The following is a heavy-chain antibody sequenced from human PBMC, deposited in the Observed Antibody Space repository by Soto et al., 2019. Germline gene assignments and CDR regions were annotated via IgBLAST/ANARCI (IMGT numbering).Heavy chain of an antibody. J-gene: IGHJ6*02. D-gene: IGHD2-15*01. CDR1: GGTFSSYA. V-gene: IGHV1-69*13. Sequence: SVKVSCKASGGTFSSYAISWVRQAPGQGLEWMGGIIPIFGTANYAQKFQGRVTITADESTSTAYMELSSLRSEDTAVYYCARALLRGSREVDIVVVVAASLYYYYGMDVWGQGTTVTVSS. CDR3: ARALLRGSREVDIVVVVAASLYYYYGMDV. CDR2: IIPIFGTA.